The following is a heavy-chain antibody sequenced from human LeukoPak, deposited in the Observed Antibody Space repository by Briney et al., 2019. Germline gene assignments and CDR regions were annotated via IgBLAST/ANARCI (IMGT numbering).Heavy chain of an antibody. CDR1: GSTFSNYA. J-gene: IGHJ4*02. Sequence: ASVTVSCKASGSTFSNYAINWVRQAPGPGLEWMGGIIPLFGTANYAQKFQGRVTITADESTSTAYMELNSLKSEDTAVYYCARGWDYDSGGRPTAYVYWGQGTLVTVSS. CDR3: ARGWDYDSGGRPTAYVY. D-gene: IGHD3-22*01. V-gene: IGHV1-69*13. CDR2: IIPLFGTA.